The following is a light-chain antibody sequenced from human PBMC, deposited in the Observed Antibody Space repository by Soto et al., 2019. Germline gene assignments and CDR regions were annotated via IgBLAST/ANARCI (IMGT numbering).Light chain of an antibody. CDR1: QSVTSY. Sequence: EIVLTQSPATLSLSPGERATLSCSASQSVTSYLAWYQQKPGQAPRLLIYDASNRATGIPARFSGSGSGTDFTLPISSIEPEDFAVYYCQQRSNWPVYTFGQGTKLEIK. V-gene: IGKV3-11*01. J-gene: IGKJ2*01. CDR3: QQRSNWPVYT. CDR2: DAS.